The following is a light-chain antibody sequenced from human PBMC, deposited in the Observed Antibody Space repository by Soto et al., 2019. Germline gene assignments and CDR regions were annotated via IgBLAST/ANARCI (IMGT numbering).Light chain of an antibody. CDR2: DAS. CDR1: HDISNY. V-gene: IGKV1-33*01. CDR3: QQYDNLLFT. J-gene: IGKJ3*01. Sequence: DIQMTQSPSSLSASVGDRVTITCQASHDISNYLNWYQQKPGQAPKLLIYDASNLETGVPSRFSGSGSGTDFTFPISSLQPEDFATYYCQQYDNLLFTFGPGTKVDVK.